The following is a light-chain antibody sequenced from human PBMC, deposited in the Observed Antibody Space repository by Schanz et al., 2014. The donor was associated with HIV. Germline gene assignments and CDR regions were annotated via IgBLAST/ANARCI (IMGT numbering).Light chain of an antibody. V-gene: IGKV3-20*01. CDR2: GAS. CDR3: QQYSNAPYT. Sequence: EIVLTQSPGTLSLSPGERATLSCRASQIIGSAYLAWYQQKPGQTPRVLIYGASNRATGVPGRFSGSGSGTDFTLTISSLEPEDFAVYYCQQYSNAPYTFGQGTRLEIK. J-gene: IGKJ2*01. CDR1: QIIGSAY.